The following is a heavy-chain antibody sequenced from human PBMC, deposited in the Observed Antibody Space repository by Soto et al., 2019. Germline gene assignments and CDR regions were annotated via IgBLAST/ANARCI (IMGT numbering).Heavy chain of an antibody. CDR3: AIPGAGDFDY. CDR2: IYHSGTT. Sequence: PSETLSLTCAVSGASISNTDWWTWVRQHPGKGLEWIGEIYHSGTTNCDPSLKSRVTISLDKSKSQFSLKLTSVTAADTAVYYCAIPGAGDFDYWGQGTLVTVSS. CDR1: GASISNTDW. D-gene: IGHD6-13*01. V-gene: IGHV4-4*02. J-gene: IGHJ4*02.